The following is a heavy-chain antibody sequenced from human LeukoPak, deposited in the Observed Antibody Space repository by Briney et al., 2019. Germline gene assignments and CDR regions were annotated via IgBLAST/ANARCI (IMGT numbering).Heavy chain of an antibody. J-gene: IGHJ3*01. CDR2: ISGGSDKI. V-gene: IGHV3-48*04. CDR3: TRGFWSGKSDSFDV. Sequence: GGSLRLSCAASGFTLRSYSMDWVRQAPGKGLEWLSYISGGSDKIFYVGSVKGRFTISRDNAKNSLYLQMDSLRAEDTAVYYCTRGFWSGKSDSFDVWDQGTMVTVSS. D-gene: IGHD3-3*01. CDR1: GFTLRSYS.